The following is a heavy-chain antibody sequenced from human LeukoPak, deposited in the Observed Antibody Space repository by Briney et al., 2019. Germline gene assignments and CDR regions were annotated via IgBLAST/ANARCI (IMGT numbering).Heavy chain of an antibody. CDR2: IYASGST. J-gene: IGHJ2*01. CDR1: GGSIRSYY. D-gene: IGHD2-2*01. V-gene: IGHV4-4*07. Sequence: PSETLSLTCTVSGGSIRSYYWSWIRQPAGKGLERIGRIYASGSTNYNPSLKSRVTMSVDTSKNQFSLRLTSVTAADTAVYYCARDGSSVFWYFDLWGRGSRVTVSS. CDR3: ARDGSSVFWYFDL.